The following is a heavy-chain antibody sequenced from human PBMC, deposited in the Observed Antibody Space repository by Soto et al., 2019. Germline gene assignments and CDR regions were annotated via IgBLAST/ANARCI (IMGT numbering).Heavy chain of an antibody. D-gene: IGHD6-19*01. CDR3: ARGGRVAGTPYYFDY. CDR2: ISSSSSYI. V-gene: IGHV3-21*01. J-gene: IGHJ4*02. Sequence: GGSLRLSCAASGFTFSSYSMNWVRQAPGKGLEWVSSISSSSSYIYYADSVKGRFTISRDNAKNSLYLQMNSLRAEDTAVYYCARGGRVAGTPYYFDYWGQGTLVTVSS. CDR1: GFTFSSYS.